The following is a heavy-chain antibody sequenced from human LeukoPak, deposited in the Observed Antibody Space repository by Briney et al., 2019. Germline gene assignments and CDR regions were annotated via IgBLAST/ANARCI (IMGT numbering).Heavy chain of an antibody. D-gene: IGHD3-3*01. Sequence: SETLSLTCTVSGGSISSYYWSWIRQPLGKGLEWIGYIYYSGSTNYNPSLKSRVTISVDTSKNQFSLKLSSVTAADTAVYYCARLGAGSITIFGVAAPNWYFDLWGRGTLVTVSS. CDR1: GGSISSYY. CDR3: ARLGAGSITIFGVAAPNWYFDL. CDR2: IYYSGST. V-gene: IGHV4-59*08. J-gene: IGHJ2*01.